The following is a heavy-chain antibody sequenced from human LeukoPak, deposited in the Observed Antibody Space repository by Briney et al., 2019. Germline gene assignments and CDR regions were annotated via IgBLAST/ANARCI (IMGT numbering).Heavy chain of an antibody. CDR3: ARHNYGDYFPALSLDY. D-gene: IGHD4-17*01. Sequence: SETLSLTCTVSGDSISDYYWSWIRQPPGKGLEWIGYIYYSGSTNYNPALKSRVTISVDASKNQFSLKLRSVTAADTAVYYCARHNYGDYFPALSLDYWGQGTLVTVSS. CDR1: GDSISDYY. V-gene: IGHV4-59*08. J-gene: IGHJ4*02. CDR2: IYYSGST.